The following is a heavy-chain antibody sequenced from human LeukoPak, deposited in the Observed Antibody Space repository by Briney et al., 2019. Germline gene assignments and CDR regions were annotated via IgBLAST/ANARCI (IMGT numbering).Heavy chain of an antibody. CDR1: GGSISSYY. CDR3: AKGLSGGSGSYLDY. J-gene: IGHJ4*02. V-gene: IGHV4-59*01. Sequence: SETLSLTCTVSGGSISSYYWSWIRQPPGKGLEWIGYIYSRGGTNYNPSLKSRVTISVDTSKNQLSLKLSSVTAADTAVYYCAKGLSGGSGSYLDYWGQGTLVTVSS. CDR2: IYSRGGT. D-gene: IGHD1-26*01.